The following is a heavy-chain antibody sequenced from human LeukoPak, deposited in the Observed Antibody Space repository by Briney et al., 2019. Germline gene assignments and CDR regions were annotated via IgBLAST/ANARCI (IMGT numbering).Heavy chain of an antibody. Sequence: SETLSLTCTVSGGSISSSSYYWGWIRQPPGKGLEWIVSIYYSGSTYYNPSLKSRVTISVDTSKNQFSLKLSSVTAADTAVYYCARQEAAGTGYFQHWGQGTLVTVSS. D-gene: IGHD6-13*01. V-gene: IGHV4-39*01. CDR2: IYYSGST. CDR1: GGSISSSSYY. J-gene: IGHJ1*01. CDR3: ARQEAAGTGYFQH.